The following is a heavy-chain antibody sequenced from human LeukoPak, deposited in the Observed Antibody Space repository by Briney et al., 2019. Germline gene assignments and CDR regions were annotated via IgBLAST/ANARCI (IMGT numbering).Heavy chain of an antibody. V-gene: IGHV4-59*12. CDR3: ASKSGITMVRGVKYWFDP. CDR1: DDSITKYY. CDR2: IYHSGST. Sequence: SETLSLTCTVSDDSITKYYWSWVRQSPGKGLEWIGFIYHSGSTNYNPSLKSRVTISIDTSKNQFSLKLSSVTAADTAVYYCASKSGITMVRGVKYWFDPWGQGTLVTVSS. D-gene: IGHD3-10*01. J-gene: IGHJ5*02.